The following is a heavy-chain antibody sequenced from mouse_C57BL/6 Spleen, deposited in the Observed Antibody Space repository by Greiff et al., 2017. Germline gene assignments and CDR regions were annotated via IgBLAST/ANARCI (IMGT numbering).Heavy chain of an antibody. CDR3: ARFSKGLLRYFDY. CDR1: GYTFTSYW. CDR2: IDPSDSYT. D-gene: IGHD2-3*01. J-gene: IGHJ2*01. V-gene: IGHV1-69*01. Sequence: QVQLQHPGAELVMPGASVKLSCKASGYTFTSYWMHWVKQRPGQGLEWIGEIDPSDSYTNYNQKFKGKSTLTVDKSSSTAYMQLSSLTSEDSAVYYCARFSKGLLRYFDYWGQGTTLTVSS.